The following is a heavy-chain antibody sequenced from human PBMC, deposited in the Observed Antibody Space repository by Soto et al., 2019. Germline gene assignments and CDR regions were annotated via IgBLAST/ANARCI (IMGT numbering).Heavy chain of an antibody. CDR3: AKGYYSGYDLAYFDY. Sequence: GGSLRLSCAASGFIFDEYAMTWVRQAGGKGLEWVSAISGSVDSTYYAESVKGRFTISRENSKNTLYLKLNILRAEDTAVYYCAKGYYSGYDLAYFDYWGQGTLVTVSS. CDR1: GFIFDEYA. D-gene: IGHD5-12*01. V-gene: IGHV3-23*01. J-gene: IGHJ4*02. CDR2: ISGSVDST.